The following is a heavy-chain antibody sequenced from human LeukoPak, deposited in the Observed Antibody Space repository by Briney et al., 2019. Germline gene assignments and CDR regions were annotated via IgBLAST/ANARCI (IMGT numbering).Heavy chain of an antibody. CDR1: GYTFTSYY. J-gene: IGHJ6*02. D-gene: IGHD1-1*01. V-gene: IGHV1-46*01. CDR3: ARADTSGHYYYYYGMDV. Sequence: ASVKVSCKASGYTFTSYYMHWVRQAPGQGLEWMGIINHSGGSTSYAQTLQGRVTMTTDTSTSTAYMELRSLRSDDTAVYYCARADTSGHYYYYYGMDVWGQGTTVTVSS. CDR2: INHSGGST.